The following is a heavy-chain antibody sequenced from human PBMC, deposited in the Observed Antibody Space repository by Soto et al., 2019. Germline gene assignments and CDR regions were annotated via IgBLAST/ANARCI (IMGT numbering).Heavy chain of an antibody. D-gene: IGHD3-22*01. CDR3: AKDPRSWYYDSSGYLDY. J-gene: IGHJ4*02. V-gene: IGHV3-23*01. CDR1: GFTFSSYA. CDR2: ISGSGGCT. Sequence: EVQLLESGGGLVQPGGSLRLSCAASGFTFSSYAMSWVRQAPGKGLEWVSAISGSGGCTYYADSVKARFTISRDNSKNTLYLQMNSLRAEDTAVYYCAKDPRSWYYDSSGYLDYWGQGPLVTVSS.